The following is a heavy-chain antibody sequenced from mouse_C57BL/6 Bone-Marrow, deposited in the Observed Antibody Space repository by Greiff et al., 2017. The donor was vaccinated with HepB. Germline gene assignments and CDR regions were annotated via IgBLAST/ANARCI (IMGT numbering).Heavy chain of an antibody. CDR1: GYTFTSYW. CDR2: IHPNSGST. CDR3: ARKRVYDGYYWAMDY. D-gene: IGHD2-3*01. V-gene: IGHV1-64*01. J-gene: IGHJ4*01. Sequence: VQLQQPGAELVKPGASVKLSCKASGYTFTSYWMHWVKQRPGQGLEWIGMIHPNSGSTNYNEKFKSKATLTVDKSSSTAYMQLSSLTSEDSAVYYCARKRVYDGYYWAMDYWGQGTSVTVSS.